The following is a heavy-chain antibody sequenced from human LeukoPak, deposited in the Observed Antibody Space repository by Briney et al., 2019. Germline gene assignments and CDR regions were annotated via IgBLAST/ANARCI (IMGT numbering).Heavy chain of an antibody. CDR2: ISSSSSYI. D-gene: IGHD5-12*01. J-gene: IGHJ4*02. CDR1: GFTFSSYA. Sequence: NAGGSLRLSCAASGFTFSSYAMNWVRQAPGKGLEWVSSISSSSSYIYYADSVKGRFTISRDNAKNSLYLQMNSLRAEDTAVYYCARDQRGYSGYEIDYWGQGTLVTVSS. CDR3: ARDQRGYSGYEIDY. V-gene: IGHV3-21*01.